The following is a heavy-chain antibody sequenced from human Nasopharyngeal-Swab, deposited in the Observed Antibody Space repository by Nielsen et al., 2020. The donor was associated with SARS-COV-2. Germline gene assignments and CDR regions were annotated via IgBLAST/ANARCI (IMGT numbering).Heavy chain of an antibody. CDR3: ARDADSGSYAPVGMDV. J-gene: IGHJ6*02. Sequence: GRQAPGKGLEWVANIKQDGSEKYYVDSVKGRFTISRDNAKNSLYLQMNSLRAEDTAVYYCARDADSGSYAPVGMDVWGQGTTVTVSS. D-gene: IGHD1-26*01. V-gene: IGHV3-7*01. CDR2: IKQDGSEK.